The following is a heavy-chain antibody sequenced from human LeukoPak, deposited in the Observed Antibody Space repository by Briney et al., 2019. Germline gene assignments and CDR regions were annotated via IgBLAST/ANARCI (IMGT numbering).Heavy chain of an antibody. CDR1: GFTFSSYA. Sequence: GGSLRLSCAASGFTFSSYAMSWVRQAPGKGLEWVSAISGSGGSTHYADSVKGRFTISRDNSKNTLYLQMNSLRAEDTAVYYCAKDIDLTYYFDYWGQGTLVTVSS. J-gene: IGHJ4*02. CDR3: AKDIDLTYYFDY. V-gene: IGHV3-23*01. CDR2: ISGSGGST. D-gene: IGHD3-16*01.